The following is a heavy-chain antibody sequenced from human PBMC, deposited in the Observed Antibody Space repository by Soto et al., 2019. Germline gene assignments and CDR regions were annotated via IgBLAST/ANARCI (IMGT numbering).Heavy chain of an antibody. J-gene: IGHJ4*02. CDR1: GFTFSSYG. D-gene: IGHD1-1*01. CDR2: IWYDGSNK. Sequence: QVQLVESGGGVVQPGRSLRLSCAASGFTFSSYGMHWVRQAPGKGLEWVAVIWYDGSNKHYADSVKGRFTISRDNSKNTLYLQMNSLRAEDTAVYYCARDEVVDDQGIDYWGQGTLVTVSS. V-gene: IGHV3-33*01. CDR3: ARDEVVDDQGIDY.